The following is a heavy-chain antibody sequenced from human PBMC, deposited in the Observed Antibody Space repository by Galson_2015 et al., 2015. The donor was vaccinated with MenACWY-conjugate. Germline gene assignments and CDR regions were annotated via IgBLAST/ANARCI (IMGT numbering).Heavy chain of an antibody. J-gene: IGHJ2*01. CDR3: AKDEDSGTYFSWYFDL. CDR2: TNGSGGHT. V-gene: IGHV3-23*01. CDR1: GFTLSYYA. Sequence: SLRLSCAASGFTLSYYAMSWVRQAPGKGLEWVSATNGSGGHTYYADSVKGRFTISRDNSKNTLYLQMNSLRAEDTAIYYCAKDEDSGTYFSWYFDLGGRGTLVTVSS. D-gene: IGHD3-10*01.